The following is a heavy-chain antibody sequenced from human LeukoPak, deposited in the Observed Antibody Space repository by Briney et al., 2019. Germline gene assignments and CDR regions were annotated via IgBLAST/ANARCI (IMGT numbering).Heavy chain of an antibody. Sequence: TSETLSLTCTVSGGSISSGDYYWSWIRQPPGKGLEWIGYIYYSGSTYYNPSLKSRVTISVDTSKNQFSLKLSSVTAADTAVYYCAAYCTNGVCHGGAFDIWGQGTMVTVSS. CDR2: IYYSGST. J-gene: IGHJ3*02. CDR3: AAYCTNGVCHGGAFDI. V-gene: IGHV4-30-4*08. CDR1: GGSISSGDYY. D-gene: IGHD2-8*01.